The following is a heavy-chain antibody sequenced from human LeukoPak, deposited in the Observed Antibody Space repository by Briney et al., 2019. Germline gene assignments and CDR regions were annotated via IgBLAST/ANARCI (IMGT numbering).Heavy chain of an antibody. V-gene: IGHV3-7*01. J-gene: IGHJ4*02. CDR2: IKQDGSEK. D-gene: IGHD3-9*01. CDR1: GFTFSSYW. Sequence: GGSLRLSCAASGFTFSSYWMSWVRQAPGKGLEWVANIKQDGSEKYYVDSVKGRFTISRDNTKNSLYLQMNSLRAEDTAVYYCARDRRPLTVYSFDYWGQGTLVTVSS. CDR3: ARDRRPLTVYSFDY.